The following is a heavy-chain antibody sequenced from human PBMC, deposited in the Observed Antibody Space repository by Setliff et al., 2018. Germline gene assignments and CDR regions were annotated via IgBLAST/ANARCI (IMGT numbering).Heavy chain of an antibody. V-gene: IGHV1-8*02. CDR2: MNPNSGNT. CDR3: ARRVGSVGIQLPDY. J-gene: IGHJ4*02. Sequence: ASVKVSCKASGYTFTSYDINWVRQATGQGLEWMGWMNPNSGNTGYAQKFQGRVTMTRNTSISTAYMEMSSLRSEDTAVYYCARRVGSVGIQLPDYWGQGTLVTVSS. CDR1: GYTFTSYD. D-gene: IGHD5-18*01.